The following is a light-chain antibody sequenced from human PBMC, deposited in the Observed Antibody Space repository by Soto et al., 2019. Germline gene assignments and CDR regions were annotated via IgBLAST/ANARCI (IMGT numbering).Light chain of an antibody. Sequence: QSALTQPASVSGSPGQSITISCTGTSSDVGGYNYVSWYQHHPGKAPKLMIFDVSNRPSGVSNRFSGSKSGNTASLTISGLQAEDEGDYYCSSYTSSNTLEGVFGGGTKLTVL. J-gene: IGLJ2*01. CDR3: SSYTSSNTLEGV. CDR2: DVS. V-gene: IGLV2-14*03. CDR1: SSDVGGYNY.